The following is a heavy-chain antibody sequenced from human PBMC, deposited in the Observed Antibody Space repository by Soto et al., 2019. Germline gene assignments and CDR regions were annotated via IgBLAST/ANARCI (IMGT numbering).Heavy chain of an antibody. D-gene: IGHD3-3*01. CDR3: ARDGAKFTIFGVVIPPRGSYFDY. V-gene: IGHV6-1*01. CDR1: GDSVSSNSAA. J-gene: IGHJ4*02. CDR2: TYYRSKWYN. Sequence: SQTLSLTCAISGDSVSSNSAAWNWIRQSPSRGLEWLGRTYYRSKWYNDYAVSVKSRITINPDTSKNQLSLQLNSVTPEDTAVYYCARDGAKFTIFGVVIPPRGSYFDYWGQGTLVTVSS.